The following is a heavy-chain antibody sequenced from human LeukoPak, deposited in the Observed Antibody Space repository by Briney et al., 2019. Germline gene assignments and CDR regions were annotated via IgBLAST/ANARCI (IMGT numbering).Heavy chain of an antibody. CDR1: GGSISSYY. Sequence: TSETLSLTCTVSGGSISSYYWSWIRQPPGKGLEWIGYIYYSGSTNYNPSLKSRVTISVDTSKNQFSLKLSSVTAADTAVYYCARQGSGYYLLYYFDYWGQGTLVTVSS. CDR3: ARQGSGYYLLYYFDY. J-gene: IGHJ4*02. CDR2: IYYSGST. V-gene: IGHV4-59*08. D-gene: IGHD3-3*01.